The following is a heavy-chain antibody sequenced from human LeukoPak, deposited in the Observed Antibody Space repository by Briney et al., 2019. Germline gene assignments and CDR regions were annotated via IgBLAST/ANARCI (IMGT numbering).Heavy chain of an antibody. Sequence: GGSLRLSCAASGLTFRNYAMSWVRQAPGKGLEWVSVICANDGNTYYADAVKGRFTISRDNSKDTLYLQMDSLRAEDTAVYYCAKGGGSSCYSPCDYWGQGILVTVSS. CDR1: GLTFRNYA. V-gene: IGHV3-23*01. D-gene: IGHD2-15*01. CDR3: AKGGGSSCYSPCDY. CDR2: ICANDGNT. J-gene: IGHJ4*02.